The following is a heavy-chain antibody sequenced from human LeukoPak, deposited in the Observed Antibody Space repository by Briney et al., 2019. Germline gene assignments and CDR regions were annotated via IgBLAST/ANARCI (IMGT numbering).Heavy chain of an antibody. D-gene: IGHD4-23*01. J-gene: IGHJ4*02. CDR3: ARHGGSGPFDY. CDR2: IYPGDSDT. V-gene: IGHV5-51*01. CDR1: GYSFDSQW. Sequence: GESLKISCKGSGYSFDSQWIGWVRQMPGKGLEWMGIIYPGDSDTKYSPSFEGQVTMSADKSISTAYLQWRSLKASDTAIYYCARHGGSGPFDYWGQGTLVTVSS.